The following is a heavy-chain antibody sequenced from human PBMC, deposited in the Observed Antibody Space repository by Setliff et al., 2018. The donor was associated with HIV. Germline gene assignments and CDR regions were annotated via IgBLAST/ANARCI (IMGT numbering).Heavy chain of an antibody. CDR2: ITNDGTTT. D-gene: IGHD3-10*01. CDR3: ARVRLYNAALDY. J-gene: IGHJ4*02. Sequence: PGGSLRLSCAASGFAFDNYWMDWVRQAPGKGLVWVPRITNDGTTTTYADSVKGRFTISRDNAKNTLYLQMNSLRAEDTAVYYCARVRLYNAALDYWGQGTLVTVSS. CDR1: GFAFDNYW. V-gene: IGHV3-74*01.